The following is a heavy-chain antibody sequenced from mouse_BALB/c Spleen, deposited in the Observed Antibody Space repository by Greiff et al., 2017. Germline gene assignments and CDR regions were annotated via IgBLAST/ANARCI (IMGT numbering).Heavy chain of an antibody. J-gene: IGHJ4*01. D-gene: IGHD2-14*01. CDR2: ISSGGST. CDR1: GFTFSSYA. Sequence: EVKLVESGGGLVKPGGSLKLSCAASGFTFSSYAMSWVRQTPEKRLEWVASISSGGSTYYPDSVKGRFTISRDNARNILYLQMSRLRSEDTAMYYCARGEHRYNVGAMDYWGQGTSVTVSS. CDR3: ARGEHRYNVGAMDY. V-gene: IGHV5-6-5*01.